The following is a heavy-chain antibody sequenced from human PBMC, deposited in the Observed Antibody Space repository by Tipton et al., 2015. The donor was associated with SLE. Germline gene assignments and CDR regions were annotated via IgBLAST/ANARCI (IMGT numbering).Heavy chain of an antibody. Sequence: SLRLSCVASGFTFSSYKMNWVRQAPGKGLEWVSYISSSGSTIYYADSVKGRFTISRDNAKNSLYLQMNSLRAEDTAVYYCARDQGGLIDYWGQGTLVTVSS. CDR1: GFTFSSYK. CDR2: ISSSGSTI. CDR3: ARDQGGLIDY. D-gene: IGHD3-16*01. V-gene: IGHV3-48*03. J-gene: IGHJ4*02.